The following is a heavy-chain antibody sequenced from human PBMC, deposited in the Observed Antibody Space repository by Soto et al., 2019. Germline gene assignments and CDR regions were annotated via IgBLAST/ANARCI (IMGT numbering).Heavy chain of an antibody. CDR3: AKAGCSRGTCYLYYFDY. J-gene: IGHJ4*02. Sequence: GGSLRLSCAACGFTFSNYAISWVRQAPWKGLEWVSTISGRGVNTYYADSVKGRFNISRDNSRKTLYLQMDSLRVEDSAVYSCAKAGCSRGTCYLYYFDYWGRRALVAVSS. CDR1: GFTFSNYA. V-gene: IGHV3-23*01. D-gene: IGHD2-15*01. CDR2: ISGRGVNT.